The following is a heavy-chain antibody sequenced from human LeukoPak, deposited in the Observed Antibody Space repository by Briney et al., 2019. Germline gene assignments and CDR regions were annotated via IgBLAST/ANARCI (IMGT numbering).Heavy chain of an antibody. CDR1: GYTFTSYA. J-gene: IGHJ6*03. CDR3: AREGVLSVDIDDDYYYYYMDV. Sequence: ASVKVSCKASGYTFTSYAMHWVRQAPGQRLEWMGWINAGNGNTKYSQKFQGRVTITRDTSASTVYMELSSLRSEDTAVYYCAREGVLSVDIDDDYYYYYMDVWGKGTTVTVSS. V-gene: IGHV1-3*01. CDR2: INAGNGNT. D-gene: IGHD2-15*01.